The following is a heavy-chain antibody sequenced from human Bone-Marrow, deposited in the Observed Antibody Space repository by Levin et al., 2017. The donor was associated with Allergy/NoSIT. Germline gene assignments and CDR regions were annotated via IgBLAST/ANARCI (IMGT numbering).Heavy chain of an antibody. J-gene: IGHJ4*02. D-gene: IGHD3-10*01. Sequence: KPGGSLRLSCKVSGYTFNLYWIAWVRQMPGKGLEWMGIIYPEDSDTKYSPSFQGQVTISVDKSVSTAYLHWNSLKVSDTATYYCAKGGWLVRGQYEYWGRGTQVIVST. CDR1: GYTFNLYW. CDR2: IYPEDSDT. V-gene: IGHV5-51*01. CDR3: AKGGWLVRGQYEY.